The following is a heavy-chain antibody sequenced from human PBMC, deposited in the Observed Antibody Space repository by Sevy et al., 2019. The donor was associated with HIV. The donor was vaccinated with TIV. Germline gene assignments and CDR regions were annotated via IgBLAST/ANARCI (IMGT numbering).Heavy chain of an antibody. J-gene: IGHJ4*02. CDR3: ASGLDYYGSGGIY. V-gene: IGHV3-30-3*01. CDR2: ISYDGSNK. D-gene: IGHD3-10*01. Sequence: GGSLRLSCAASGFTFSSYAMHWVRQAPGKGLEWVAVISYDGSNKYYADSVKGRFTISRDNSKNTLYLQMNSLRAEDTAVYYCASGLDYYGSGGIYWGQGTLVTVSS. CDR1: GFTFSSYA.